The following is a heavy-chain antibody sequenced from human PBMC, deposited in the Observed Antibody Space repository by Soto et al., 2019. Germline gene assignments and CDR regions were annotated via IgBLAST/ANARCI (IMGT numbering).Heavy chain of an antibody. V-gene: IGHV3-30*18. CDR3: AKSGTGVNFDY. D-gene: IGHD3-10*01. CDR1: GFTFSSYG. Sequence: GGSLRLSCAASGFTFSSYGMHWVRQAPGKGLEWVAVISYDGSNKYYADSVKGRFTISRDNSKNTLYLQMNSLRAEDTAVYYCAKSGTGVNFDYWRQGTLVTVSS. J-gene: IGHJ4*02. CDR2: ISYDGSNK.